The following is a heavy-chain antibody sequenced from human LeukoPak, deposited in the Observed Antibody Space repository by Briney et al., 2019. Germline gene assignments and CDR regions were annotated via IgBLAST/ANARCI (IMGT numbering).Heavy chain of an antibody. D-gene: IGHD2-8*01. CDR2: IIPMFGTA. V-gene: IGHV1-69*13. CDR1: GGTFSSYG. J-gene: IGHJ3*02. Sequence: GASVKVSCKASGGTFSSYGISWVRQAPGRGLEWMGGIIPMFGTANYAQKFQDRVTITADESTSTAYMELSSLRSEDTAVYYCARSMGYCTDGVCAASIGDAFDIWGQGTLVTVSS. CDR3: ARSMGYCTDGVCAASIGDAFDI.